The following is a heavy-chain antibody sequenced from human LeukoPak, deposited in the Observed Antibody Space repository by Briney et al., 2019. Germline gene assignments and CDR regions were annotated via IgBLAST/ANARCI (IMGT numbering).Heavy chain of an antibody. CDR1: GYTFINYY. D-gene: IGHD5-18*01. J-gene: IGHJ4*02. CDR3: AREIGPRQLHLWGSAFDY. V-gene: IGHV1-46*01. Sequence: ASVKVSCKASGYTFINYYMHWVRQAPGQGLEWMGIINPIGGTTSYAQNFQGRVTMTRDTSTSTVYMELSSLRSEDTAVYYCAREIGPRQLHLWGSAFDYWGQGTLVTVSS. CDR2: INPIGGTT.